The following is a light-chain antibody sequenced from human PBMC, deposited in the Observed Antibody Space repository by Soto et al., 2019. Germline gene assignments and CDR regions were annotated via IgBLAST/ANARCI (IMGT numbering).Light chain of an antibody. CDR3: QQLNTLPFT. Sequence: DIQLTQSPSLLSASVGDRVTITCRASHDISTYLAWYQQKPGKAPKLMIYEASTLQSGVPSRFSGSGSGTEFTLTISGPLPEDFATYHCQQLNTLPFTFGQGTRLDTK. CDR1: HDISTY. CDR2: EAS. V-gene: IGKV1-9*01. J-gene: IGKJ5*01.